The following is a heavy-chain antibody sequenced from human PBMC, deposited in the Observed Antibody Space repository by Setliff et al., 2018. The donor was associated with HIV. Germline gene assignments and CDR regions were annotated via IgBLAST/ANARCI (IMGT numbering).Heavy chain of an antibody. J-gene: IGHJ3*01. Sequence: ASVKVSCKALTFLVTGYNIHWVRLAPGHGPEWLGRINPNNGGTAYAQKFQGRVTMSLDTSTNAIYLELKGLTSDDTAVYYRAKPRIFDSFDVWGPGTVVTVSS. D-gene: IGHD2-15*01. V-gene: IGHV1-2*06. CDR3: AKPRIFDSFDV. CDR2: INPNNGGT. CDR1: TFLVTGYN.